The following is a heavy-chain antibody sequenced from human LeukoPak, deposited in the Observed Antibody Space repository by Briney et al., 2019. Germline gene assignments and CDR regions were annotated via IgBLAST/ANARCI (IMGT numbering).Heavy chain of an antibody. CDR1: GFIFSTSD. CDR2: VASDGRNK. CDR3: ARGPLHGAFDY. J-gene: IGHJ4*02. Sequence: GGSLRLSCAASGFIFSTSDMHWLRQAPGKGLEWVAHVASDGRNKYYADSAQGRFTGSRDNSKNTVYLQMNSLRADDTAVYYCARGPLHGAFDYWGQGTLVTVSS. D-gene: IGHD4-17*01. V-gene: IGHV3-30*03.